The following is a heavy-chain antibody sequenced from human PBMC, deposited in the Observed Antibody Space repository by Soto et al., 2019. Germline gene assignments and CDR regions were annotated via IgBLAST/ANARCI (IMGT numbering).Heavy chain of an antibody. CDR2: IKRNIDCGTT. J-gene: IGHJ4*02. CDR3: TTVDAVVLN. Sequence: EVQLVESGGGLVKPGGSLRLSCAASGFTFSNAWMSWVRQAPGGGLEWVGRIKRNIDCGTTDYAAPVKGRFAISRDDSNSILYLEMNSLRSEDTAVYYCTTVDAVVLNWGQGLLVTVSS. V-gene: IGHV3-15*01. D-gene: IGHD6-19*01. CDR1: GFTFSNAW.